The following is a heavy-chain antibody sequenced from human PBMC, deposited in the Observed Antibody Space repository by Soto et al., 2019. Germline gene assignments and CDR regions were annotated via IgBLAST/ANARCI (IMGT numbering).Heavy chain of an antibody. CDR2: IYYSGST. J-gene: IGHJ5*02. D-gene: IGHD6-19*01. Sequence: PSETLSLTCSVSGGSINSSSYFWGWVRQPPGKGLEWIGSIYYSGSTYYNPSLRSRVTISVDTSKNQFSLKLSSVTAADTAVFYCTRHYSSGSRNWFDPWGQGTLVTVSS. CDR1: GGSINSSSYF. CDR3: TRHYSSGSRNWFDP. V-gene: IGHV4-39*01.